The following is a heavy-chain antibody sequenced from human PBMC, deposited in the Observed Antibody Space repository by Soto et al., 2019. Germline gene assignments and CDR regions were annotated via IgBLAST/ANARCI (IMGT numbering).Heavy chain of an antibody. CDR3: AKDNKPPLGSSTYWPFDAFDM. CDR1: GFTFDDYA. Sequence: GGSLRLSCAASGFTFDDYAMHWVRQVPGKGLDWVSGISWNSDAIGYADSVKGRFTISRDNAENSLYLQMDSLRPEDTALYYCAKDNKPPLGSSTYWPFDAFDMWGQGTMVTVSS. D-gene: IGHD6-13*01. V-gene: IGHV3-9*01. CDR2: ISWNSDAI. J-gene: IGHJ3*02.